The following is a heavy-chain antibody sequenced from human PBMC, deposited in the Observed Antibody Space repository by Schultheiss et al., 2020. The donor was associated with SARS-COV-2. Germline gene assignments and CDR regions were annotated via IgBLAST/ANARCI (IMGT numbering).Heavy chain of an antibody. Sequence: SETLSLTCAVYGGSFSGYYWSWIRQPPGKGLEWIGYIYYSGSTNYNPSLKSRVTISVDTSKNQFSLKLSSVTAADTAVYYCAIVKGVAAGYWGQGTLVTVSS. D-gene: IGHD6-13*01. V-gene: IGHV4-59*01. CDR1: GGSFSGYY. CDR3: AIVKGVAAGY. CDR2: IYYSGST. J-gene: IGHJ4*02.